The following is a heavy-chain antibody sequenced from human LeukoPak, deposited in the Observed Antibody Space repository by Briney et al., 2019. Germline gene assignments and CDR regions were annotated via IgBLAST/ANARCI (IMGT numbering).Heavy chain of an antibody. D-gene: IGHD3-22*01. Sequence: SETLSLTCTVSGGSISSSSYYWGWIRQHPGKGLEWIGYIYYSGSTYYNPSLKSRVTISVDTSKNQFSLKLSSVTAADTAVYYCARVRASYYDSSDHPKAFDIWGQGTMVTVSS. CDR1: GGSISSSSYY. V-gene: IGHV4-31*03. J-gene: IGHJ3*02. CDR2: IYYSGST. CDR3: ARVRASYYDSSDHPKAFDI.